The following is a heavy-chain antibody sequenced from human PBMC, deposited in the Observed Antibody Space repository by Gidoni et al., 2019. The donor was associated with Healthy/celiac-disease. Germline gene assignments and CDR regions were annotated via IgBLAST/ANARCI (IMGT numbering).Heavy chain of an antibody. Sequence: QVQLVESGGGVVQPGRSLRLSCAASGFTFSSYAMPWVRQAPGKGLEWVAVISYDGSNKYYADSVKGRFTISRDNSKNTLYLQMNSLRAEDTAVYYCARELWFGELFFWGNSFDYWGQGTLVTVSS. CDR1: GFTFSSYA. D-gene: IGHD3-10*01. V-gene: IGHV3-30-3*01. J-gene: IGHJ4*02. CDR2: ISYDGSNK. CDR3: ARELWFGELFFWGNSFDY.